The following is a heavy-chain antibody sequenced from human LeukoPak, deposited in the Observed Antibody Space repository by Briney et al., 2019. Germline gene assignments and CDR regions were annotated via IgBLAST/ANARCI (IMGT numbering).Heavy chain of an antibody. CDR2: IIPIFGTA. V-gene: IGHV1-69*01. Sequence: SVKASCKASGGTFSSYAISWVRQAPGQGLERMGGIIPIFGTANYAQKFQGRVTITADESTSTAYMELSSLRSEDTAVYYCARNAYGSGIDYYYMDAWGKGTTVTVSS. CDR1: GGTFSSYA. CDR3: ARNAYGSGIDYYYMDA. J-gene: IGHJ6*03. D-gene: IGHD3-10*01.